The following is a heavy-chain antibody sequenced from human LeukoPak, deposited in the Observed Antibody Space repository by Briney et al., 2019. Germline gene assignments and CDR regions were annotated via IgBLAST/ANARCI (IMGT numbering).Heavy chain of an antibody. CDR3: ARDYTLTGAFYYYFGMDV. Sequence: GGSLRLSCAASEFTFSRYGMHWVRQAPGKGLEWVAIITYEGSNKDYADSVKGGFTISRDNSKNTLYLQMNSLRAEDTAVYYCARDYTLTGAFYYYFGMDVWGQGTTVTVSS. V-gene: IGHV3-30*03. J-gene: IGHJ6*02. D-gene: IGHD1-1*01. CDR2: ITYEGSNK. CDR1: EFTFSRYG.